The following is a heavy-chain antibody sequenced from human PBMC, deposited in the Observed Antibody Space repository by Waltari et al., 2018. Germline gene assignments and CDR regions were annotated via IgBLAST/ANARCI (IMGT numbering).Heavy chain of an antibody. V-gene: IGHV3-7*01. CDR2: IKQEGSEK. J-gene: IGHJ4*02. CDR3: ARDRGSQYFFDY. D-gene: IGHD5-12*01. CDR1: GLTFRSYW. Sequence: EVQLVESGGGLVQPGGSLRLSCAVSGLTFRSYWMSWVRQAPGKGMEWVANIKQEGSEKYYVDSVKGRFTISRDNAKNSLYLQMNSLRAEDTAVYYCARDRGSQYFFDYWGQGTLVTVSS.